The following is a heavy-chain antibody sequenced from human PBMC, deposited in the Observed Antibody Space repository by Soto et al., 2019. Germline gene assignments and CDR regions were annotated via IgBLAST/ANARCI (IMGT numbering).Heavy chain of an antibody. Sequence: EVQLVESGGGLVQPGGSLRLSCTASGFAFSTYTMNWVRQAPGKGLEWVSHISSSSSTIYYADSVKGRFTISRDNADNSLYLQLNSLRVEDTAVYYCARMWCGGGSCYSNIDYWGQGTLVTVSS. J-gene: IGHJ4*02. D-gene: IGHD2-15*01. V-gene: IGHV3-48*01. CDR1: GFAFSTYT. CDR2: ISSSSSTI. CDR3: ARMWCGGGSCYSNIDY.